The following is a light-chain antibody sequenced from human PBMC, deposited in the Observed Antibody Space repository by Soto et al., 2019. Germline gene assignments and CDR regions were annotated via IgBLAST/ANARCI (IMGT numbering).Light chain of an antibody. CDR3: QQYGSSFT. CDR2: GAS. Sequence: EIVLTQSPGTLYLSPGERATLSCRASQSVSSSYLAWYQQKPGQAPRLLIYGASSRATGIPDRFSGSGSGTDFTLTISRLEPEDFAVYYCQQYGSSFTFGPGTKVDIK. CDR1: QSVSSSY. J-gene: IGKJ3*01. V-gene: IGKV3-20*01.